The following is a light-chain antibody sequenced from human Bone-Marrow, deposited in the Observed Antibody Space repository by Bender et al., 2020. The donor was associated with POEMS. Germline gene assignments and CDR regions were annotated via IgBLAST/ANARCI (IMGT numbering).Light chain of an antibody. CDR3: GTWDGSLGAVV. CDR1: TSNIGTSD. CDR2: GND. J-gene: IGLJ2*01. Sequence: QSVLTQPPSVSAAPGREVTISCSGTTSNIGTSDVSWYQHLPGTAPKLLIYGNDKRPSGIPDRFSASKSGTSATLGVTGLQTGDEADYYCGTWDGSLGAVVFGGGTKLTVL. V-gene: IGLV1-51*01.